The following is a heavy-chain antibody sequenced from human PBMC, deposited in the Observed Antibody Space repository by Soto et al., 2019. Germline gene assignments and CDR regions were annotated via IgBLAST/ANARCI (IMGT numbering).Heavy chain of an antibody. CDR1: GYNFGSYW. Sequence: EVQLVQSGAEVRKPGESLRISCKTSGYNFGSYWLGWVRQMPGKGLEWMGVIYPTDSETRYSPSFRGQVTISVDMSTSTAYLQWRSLKASDTATYYCVRGYNWFDPWGQGTLVTVSS. V-gene: IGHV5-51*01. CDR3: VRGYNWFDP. CDR2: IYPTDSET. J-gene: IGHJ5*02.